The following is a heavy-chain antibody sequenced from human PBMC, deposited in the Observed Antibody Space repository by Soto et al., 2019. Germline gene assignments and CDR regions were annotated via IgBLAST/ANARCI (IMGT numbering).Heavy chain of an antibody. Sequence: PGGSLRLSCAASGFTFSKYAINWVRQAPGKGLEWVSSISSSSSYIFYADSVKGRFTISRDNAKNSLYLQMNSLRAEDTAVYYSARDRDSSNFFDCWGRGTLVTVAS. D-gene: IGHD6-6*01. CDR3: ARDRDSSNFFDC. V-gene: IGHV3-21*01. CDR2: ISSSSSYI. J-gene: IGHJ4*02. CDR1: GFTFSKYA.